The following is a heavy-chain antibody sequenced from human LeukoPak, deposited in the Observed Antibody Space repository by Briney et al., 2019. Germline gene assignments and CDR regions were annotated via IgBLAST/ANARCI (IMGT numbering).Heavy chain of an antibody. D-gene: IGHD1-26*01. V-gene: IGHV3-74*01. CDR1: GFTFSSYW. J-gene: IGHJ4*02. Sequence: GGSLRLSCAASGFTFSSYWMHWVRQAPGKGLVWVSRIMSDGSTTSYADSVKGRFTISRGNAKNTLYLQMNSLRAEDTAVYYCSRGLTGGTPYYFEHWGQGTLVTVSS. CDR3: SRGLTGGTPYYFEH. CDR2: IMSDGSTT.